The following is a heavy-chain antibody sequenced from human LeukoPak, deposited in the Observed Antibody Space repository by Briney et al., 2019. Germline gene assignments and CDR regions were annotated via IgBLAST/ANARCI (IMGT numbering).Heavy chain of an antibody. CDR2: IIPIFGTA. Sequence: GASVTVSCTASGGTFSSYAISWVRQAPGQGLEWMGGIIPIFGTANYAQKFQGRVTITTDESTSTAYMELSSLRSEDTAVYYCARGVIQLWLRFDYWGQGTLVTVSS. V-gene: IGHV1-69*05. J-gene: IGHJ4*02. CDR3: ARGVIQLWLRFDY. D-gene: IGHD5-18*01. CDR1: GGTFSSYA.